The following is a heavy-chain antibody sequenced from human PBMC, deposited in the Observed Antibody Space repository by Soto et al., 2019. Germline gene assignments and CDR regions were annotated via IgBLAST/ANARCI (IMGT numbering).Heavy chain of an antibody. J-gene: IGHJ6*02. CDR3: ARDCISTSCYRDYYYGMDV. CDR1: GGSISSGGYY. Sequence: PSETLSLTCTVSGGSISSGGYYWSWIRQHPGKGLEWIGYIYYSGSTYYNPSLKSRVTISVDTSKNQFSLKLSSVTAADTAVYYCARDCISTSCYRDYYYGMDVWGQGTTVTVSS. V-gene: IGHV4-30-4*08. D-gene: IGHD2-2*01. CDR2: IYYSGST.